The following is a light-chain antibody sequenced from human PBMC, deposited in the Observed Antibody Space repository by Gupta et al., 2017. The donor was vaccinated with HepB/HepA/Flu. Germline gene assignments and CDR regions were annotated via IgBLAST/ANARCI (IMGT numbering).Light chain of an antibody. CDR1: QSLVYSDGNTY. CDR3: LHGTNSPFT. Sequence: VVLPPSPLSLPVTLGQPASIACRSSQSLVYSDGNTYLNWFQQRPGQSPRLLIYKVSNRDSGVPDRFSGSGSGTECTLNISRLEAEDFGVYYCLHGTNSPFTFGHGTKVEIK. CDR2: KVS. J-gene: IGKJ3*01. V-gene: IGKV2-30*01.